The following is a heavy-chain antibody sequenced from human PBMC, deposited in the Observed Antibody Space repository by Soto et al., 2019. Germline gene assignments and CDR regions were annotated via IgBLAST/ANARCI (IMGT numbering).Heavy chain of an antibody. J-gene: IGHJ6*03. CDR2: IYYSGST. Sequence: SETMSLTCTVSGGSISSGDYYWRWIRQPPGKGLEWIGYIYYSGSTYYNPSLKSRVTISVDTSRNQFSLKLSSVTAADTAVYYCARVSFFRSYYMDVWGQGTTVTVSS. V-gene: IGHV4-30-4*01. D-gene: IGHD3-3*02. CDR3: ARVSFFRSYYMDV. CDR1: GGSISSGDYY.